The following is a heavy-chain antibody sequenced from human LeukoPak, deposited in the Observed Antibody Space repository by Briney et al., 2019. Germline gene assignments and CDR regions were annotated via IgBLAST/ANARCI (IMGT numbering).Heavy chain of an antibody. CDR3: AKSNGYGLVDI. J-gene: IGHJ3*02. Sequence: SETLSLTCAVYGGSFSGYYWGWIRQPPGKGLEWIGNIFYSGSTHYSPSLRSRVTISLDTSRNQFSLKLNSVTAADTAVYYCAKSNGYGLVDIWGQGTMVTVSS. D-gene: IGHD3-10*01. V-gene: IGHV4-34*12. CDR1: GGSFSGYY. CDR2: IFYSGST.